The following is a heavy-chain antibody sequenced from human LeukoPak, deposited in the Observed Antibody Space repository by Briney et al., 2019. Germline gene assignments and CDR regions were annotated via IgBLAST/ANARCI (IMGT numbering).Heavy chain of an antibody. V-gene: IGHV3-30*04. Sequence: GGSLRLSCAASGFTLSYYAMHWVRQAPGKGLEGVAVISYDGSNKYYADSVKGRFTISRDNSKNTLYLQMNSLRAEDTAVYYCAKDRNWYYGSGSYYYYYYYMDVWGKGTTVTISS. J-gene: IGHJ6*03. D-gene: IGHD3-10*01. CDR1: GFTLSYYA. CDR3: AKDRNWYYGSGSYYYYYYYMDV. CDR2: ISYDGSNK.